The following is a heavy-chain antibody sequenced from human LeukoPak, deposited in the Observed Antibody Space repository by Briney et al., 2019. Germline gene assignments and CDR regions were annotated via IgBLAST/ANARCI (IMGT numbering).Heavy chain of an antibody. CDR1: GFTFSSYE. D-gene: IGHD3-10*01. V-gene: IGHV3-48*03. Sequence: PGGSLRLSCAASGFTFSSYEMNWVRQAPGKGLEWVSYISSSGSTIYYADSVKGRFTISRDNAKNSLYLQMNSLRAEDTAVYYCARGVWFGELSFDYWGREPWSPSPQ. J-gene: IGHJ4*02. CDR3: ARGVWFGELSFDY. CDR2: ISSSGSTI.